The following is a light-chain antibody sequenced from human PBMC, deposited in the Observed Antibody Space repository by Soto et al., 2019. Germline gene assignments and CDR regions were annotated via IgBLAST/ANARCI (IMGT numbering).Light chain of an antibody. CDR2: AAS. CDR3: QQSYSTPRT. J-gene: IGKJ1*01. CDR1: QSISSY. V-gene: IGKV1-39*01. Sequence: DIQMTQSPSSLSASVGDRVTITCRASQSISSYLNWYQQKPGKAPKLLIYAASSLRSGVPSRFSGSGSGIDFTLTISSLQPEDFATYYCQQSYSTPRTFGQGTKVEIK.